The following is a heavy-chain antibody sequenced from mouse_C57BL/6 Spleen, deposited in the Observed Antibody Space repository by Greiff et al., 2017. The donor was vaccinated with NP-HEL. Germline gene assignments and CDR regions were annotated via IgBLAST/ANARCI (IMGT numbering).Heavy chain of an antibody. CDR3: AKNPIYYGNYFYAMDY. V-gene: IGHV2-4*01. Sequence: QVQLKQSGPGLVQPSQSLSITCTVSGFSLTSYGVHWVRQPPGKGLEWLGVIWSGGSTDYNAAFISRLSISKDNSKSQVFFKMNSLQADDTAIYYCAKNPIYYGNYFYAMDYWGQGTSVTVSS. D-gene: IGHD2-1*01. CDR2: IWSGGST. J-gene: IGHJ4*01. CDR1: GFSLTSYG.